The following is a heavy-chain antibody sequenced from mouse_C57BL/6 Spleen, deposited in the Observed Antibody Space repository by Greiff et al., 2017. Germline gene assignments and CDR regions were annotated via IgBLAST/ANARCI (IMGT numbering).Heavy chain of an antibody. CDR2: IYPGNSDT. CDR1: GYTFTSYW. Sequence: VQLQQSGTVLARPGASVKMSCKTSGYTFTSYWMHWVKQRPGQGLEWIGAIYPGNSDTSYNQKFKGKATLTAVTSASTAYMELSSLTNEDSAVYYCTKTAQAPFAYWGQGTLVTVSA. CDR3: TKTAQAPFAY. J-gene: IGHJ3*01. D-gene: IGHD3-2*02. V-gene: IGHV1-5*01.